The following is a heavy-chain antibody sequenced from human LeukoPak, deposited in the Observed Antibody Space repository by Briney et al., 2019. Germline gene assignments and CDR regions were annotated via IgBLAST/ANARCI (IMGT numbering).Heavy chain of an antibody. Sequence: GGSLRLSCAASGFTFSSYAMSWVRQAPGTGLEWVSGISGTGGSTYYADSVKGRITIIRDNSKNTLYLQMNSLRAEDTAVYYCAKDLAWGLDYWGQGALVTVSS. CDR2: ISGTGGST. V-gene: IGHV3-23*01. D-gene: IGHD3/OR15-3a*01. J-gene: IGHJ4*02. CDR3: AKDLAWGLDY. CDR1: GFTFSSYA.